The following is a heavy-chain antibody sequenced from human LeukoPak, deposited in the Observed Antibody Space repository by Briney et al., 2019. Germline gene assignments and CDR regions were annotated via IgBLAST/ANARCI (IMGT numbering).Heavy chain of an antibody. J-gene: IGHJ4*02. V-gene: IGHV4-34*01. CDR2: INHSGST. D-gene: IGHD6-19*01. Sequence: PSETLSLTCAVYGGSFNGYYWSWIRQPPGKGLEWIGEINHSGSTNYNPSLKSRVTISVDTSKNQFSLKLSSVTAADTAVYYCARGQWGFFDYWGQGTLVTVSS. CDR1: GGSFNGYY. CDR3: ARGQWGFFDY.